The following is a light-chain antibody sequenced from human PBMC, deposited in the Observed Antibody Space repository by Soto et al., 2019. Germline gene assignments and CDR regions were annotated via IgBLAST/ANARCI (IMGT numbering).Light chain of an antibody. V-gene: IGLV2-8*01. CDR1: SSDVGGYNY. J-gene: IGLJ1*01. Sequence: QSVLTQPPSASGSPGQSVTISFTGTSSDVGGYNYVSWYQHHPGKAPKLIIYEVYKRPSGVPDRFSGSKSGNTAALTVSGLQAEDEADYCCIVYVGTNSYVFGTGTKLTV. CDR3: IVYVGTNSYV. CDR2: EVY.